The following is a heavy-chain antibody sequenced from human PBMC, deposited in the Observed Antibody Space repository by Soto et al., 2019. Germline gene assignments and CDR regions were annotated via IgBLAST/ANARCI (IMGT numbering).Heavy chain of an antibody. CDR3: AKDRGLVRYYYGMDV. Sequence: QVQLVESGGGVVQPGRSLRLSCAASGFTFSSYGMHWVRQAPGKGLEWVAVISYDGSNKYYADSVKGRFTISIDNSKNTLYLQMNSLRAEDTAVYYCAKDRGLVRYYYGMDVWGQGTTVTVSS. CDR1: GFTFSSYG. V-gene: IGHV3-30*18. CDR2: ISYDGSNK. J-gene: IGHJ6*02. D-gene: IGHD3-9*01.